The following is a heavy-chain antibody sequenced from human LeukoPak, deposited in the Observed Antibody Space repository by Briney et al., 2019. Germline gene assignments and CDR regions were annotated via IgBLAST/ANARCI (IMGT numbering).Heavy chain of an antibody. CDR3: ARDRDGDEDFDY. V-gene: IGHV3-23*01. CDR2: TSVNGAVT. J-gene: IGHJ4*02. D-gene: IGHD4-17*01. CDR1: GFTFSSYA. Sequence: PGGSLRLSCAASGFTFSSYAMSWVRRAPGKGLEWLSHTSVNGAVTTYADSVKGRFTISSDTAKNSLYLQLNSLTVGDTAMYYCARDRDGDEDFDYWGRGTLVTVSS.